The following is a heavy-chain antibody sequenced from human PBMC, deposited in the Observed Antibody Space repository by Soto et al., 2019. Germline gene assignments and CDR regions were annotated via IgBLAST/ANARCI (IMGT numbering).Heavy chain of an antibody. CDR2: ISSGSSVI. D-gene: IGHD2-2*02. V-gene: IGHV3-21*01. CDR1: DSTFRSYS. Sequence: EVQLVESGXGLXXXXXSLRLSCVASDSTFRSYSMNWVRQAPGRGLEWVSIISSGSSVIFYADSMKGRFTISRDNAKNSLYLQMNSLRAEDTAVYYCARGGRGYTKDDTFDIWGQGTMVTVSS. J-gene: IGHJ3*02. CDR3: ARGGRGYTKDDTFDI.